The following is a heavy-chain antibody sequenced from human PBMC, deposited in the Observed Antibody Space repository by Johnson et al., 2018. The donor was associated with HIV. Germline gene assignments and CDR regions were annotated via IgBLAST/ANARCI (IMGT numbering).Heavy chain of an antibody. D-gene: IGHD1-26*01. CDR3: ARGRGWSGSRVKAFDI. J-gene: IGHJ3*02. CDR2: IRYDGSDK. CDR1: GFTFSSYG. Sequence: VQLVESGGGVVQPGGSLRLSCAASGFTFSSYGIHWVRQAPGKGLEWVSFIRYDGSDKHYADSVKGRFTISRDNAKHSLSLQMNSLRVEDTAVYYCARGRGWSGSRVKAFDIWGQGTMVTVSS. V-gene: IGHV3-30*02.